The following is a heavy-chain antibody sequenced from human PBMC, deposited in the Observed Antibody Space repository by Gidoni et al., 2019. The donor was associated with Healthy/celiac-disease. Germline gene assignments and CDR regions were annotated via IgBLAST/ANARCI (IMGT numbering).Heavy chain of an antibody. CDR3: ARPMTYGYSNYPYDY. J-gene: IGHJ4*02. D-gene: IGHD4-4*01. CDR2: INHSGST. Sequence: QVQLQQWGAGLLKPSETLSLTCAVYGGSFSGYYWSWIRQPPGKGLEWIGEINHSGSTNYNPSLKSRVTISVDTSKNQFSLKLSSVTAADTAVYYCARPMTYGYSNYPYDYWGQGTLVTVSS. CDR1: GGSFSGYY. V-gene: IGHV4-34*01.